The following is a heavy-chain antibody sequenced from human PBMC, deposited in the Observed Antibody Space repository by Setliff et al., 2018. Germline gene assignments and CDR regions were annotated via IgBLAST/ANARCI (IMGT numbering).Heavy chain of an antibody. CDR3: IRDASGRDAFDI. CDR1: GFTFSSYA. CDR2: ISGYGSRT. J-gene: IGHJ3*02. Sequence: GGSLRLSCAASGFTFSSYAMTWVRQAPGKGLEWVSGISGYGSRTYYADSVKGRSTISRDNSQNTMYLQMNSLRAEDTAVYYCIRDASGRDAFDIWGQGTMVTVSS. V-gene: IGHV3-23*01. D-gene: IGHD6-19*01.